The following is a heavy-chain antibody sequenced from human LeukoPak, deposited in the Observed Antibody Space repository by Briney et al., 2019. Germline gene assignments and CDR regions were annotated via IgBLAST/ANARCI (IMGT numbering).Heavy chain of an antibody. V-gene: IGHV1-8*01. J-gene: IGHJ5*02. D-gene: IGHD3-9*01. CDR3: ARSDFDRLDP. CDR2: MNPNSGNT. Sequence: APVKVSCKASGYTFTSYDINWVRQATGQGLEWMGWMNPNSGNTGYAQKVQGRVTMTRDTSISTAYLELSSLRSEDTAVYYCARSDFDRLDPWGQGPLVTVSS. CDR1: GYTFTSYD.